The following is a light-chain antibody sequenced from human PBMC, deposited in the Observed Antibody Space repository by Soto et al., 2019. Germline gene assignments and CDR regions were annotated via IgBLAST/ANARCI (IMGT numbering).Light chain of an antibody. J-gene: IGKJ2*01. CDR2: QVS. CDR1: QSLAYIDGNTY. CDR3: MQGTHWPPYI. V-gene: IGKV2-30*01. Sequence: DVVMTQSPLSLPVTLGQPASISCRSSQSLAYIDGNTYLNWFHQRPGQSPRRLIYQVSNRDSGVPDRFSGSGSGTDFTLKISRVEADVVGVYYCMQGTHWPPYIFGQGTRLEIK.